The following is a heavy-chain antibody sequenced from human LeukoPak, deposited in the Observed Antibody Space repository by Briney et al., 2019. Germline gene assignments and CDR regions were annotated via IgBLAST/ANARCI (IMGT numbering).Heavy chain of an antibody. CDR1: GYTFTGYY. D-gene: IGHD1-26*01. Sequence: ASVKVSCKASGYTFTGYYVHWVRQAPGQGLAWMGWINPNSGGTNYAQKFQGRVTMTRDTSISTAYMELSRLRSDDTAVYYCARDPSGSYYSSDYWGQGALVTVSS. J-gene: IGHJ4*02. CDR2: INPNSGGT. V-gene: IGHV1-2*02. CDR3: ARDPSGSYYSSDY.